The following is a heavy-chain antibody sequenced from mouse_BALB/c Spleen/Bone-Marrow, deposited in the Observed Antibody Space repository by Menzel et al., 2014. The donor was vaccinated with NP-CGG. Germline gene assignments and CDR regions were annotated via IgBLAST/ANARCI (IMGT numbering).Heavy chain of an antibody. CDR2: ISSGGSYT. CDR3: ARRDGGPMDY. V-gene: IGHV5-6*02. D-gene: IGHD2-3*01. J-gene: IGHJ4*01. Sequence: EVKLMESGGDLVKPGGSLKLSCAASGFTFSNYGMPWVRQTPDKRLEWVATISSGGSYTYYPDSVKGRFTISRDNAKNTLYLQMSSLKSEDTAMYYCARRDGGPMDYWGQGTSVTVSS. CDR1: GFTFSNYG.